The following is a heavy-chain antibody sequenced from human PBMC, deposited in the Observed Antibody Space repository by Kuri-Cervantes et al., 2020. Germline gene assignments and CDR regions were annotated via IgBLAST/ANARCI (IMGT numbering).Heavy chain of an antibody. CDR2: ISGSSSTI. CDR3: ARAVIAAAGTRDWFDP. CDR1: GFTFSSYS. D-gene: IGHD6-13*01. Sequence: GGSLRLSCAASGFTFSSYSMNWVRQAPGKGLEWVSYISGSSSTIYYADSVKGRFTISRDNAKNSLYLQMNILRAEDTAVYYCARAVIAAAGTRDWFDPWGQGTLVTVSS. V-gene: IGHV3-48*04. J-gene: IGHJ5*02.